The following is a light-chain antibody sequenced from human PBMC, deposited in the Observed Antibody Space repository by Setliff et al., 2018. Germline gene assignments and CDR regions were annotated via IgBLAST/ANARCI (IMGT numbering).Light chain of an antibody. V-gene: IGLV2-8*01. CDR1: NSDVGGYSY. J-gene: IGLJ1*01. CDR3: SSYGGDNNFV. Sequence: QSALTQPPSASGSPGQSVTISCTGTNSDVGGYSYVSWYKQRPGKAPKLLIYEVSKRPSGVPDRFSGSKSGNTASLTVSGLQAEDEADYYCSSYGGDNNFVFGTGTKVTVL. CDR2: EVS.